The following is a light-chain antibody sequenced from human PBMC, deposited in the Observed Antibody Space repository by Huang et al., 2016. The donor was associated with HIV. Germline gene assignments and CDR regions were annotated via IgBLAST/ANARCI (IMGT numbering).Light chain of an antibody. CDR2: DAS. CDR3: QQRVNWPLT. CDR1: QTVGSY. J-gene: IGKJ4*01. Sequence: EVVLTQSPATLSLSPGERATLSCRASQTVGSYLAWYPQKPGQSPRLLIYDASNRATGIPSRVSGSGYGTDFTLTISTLEPEDFAVYYCQQRVNWPLTFGGGTKVEIK. V-gene: IGKV3-11*01.